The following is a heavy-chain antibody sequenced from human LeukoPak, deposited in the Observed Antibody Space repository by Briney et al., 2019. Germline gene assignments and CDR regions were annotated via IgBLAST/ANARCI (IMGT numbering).Heavy chain of an antibody. V-gene: IGHV4-34*01. J-gene: IGHJ5*02. D-gene: IGHD6-13*01. Sequence: SETLSLTCAVYGGSFSGYYWSWIRQPPGKGLEWIGEINHSGSTNYNPSLKSRVTISVDTSKNQFSLKLSSVTAPDTAVYYCARSPGIAAAGPRFDPWGQGTLVTVSS. CDR2: INHSGST. CDR1: GGSFSGYY. CDR3: ARSPGIAAAGPRFDP.